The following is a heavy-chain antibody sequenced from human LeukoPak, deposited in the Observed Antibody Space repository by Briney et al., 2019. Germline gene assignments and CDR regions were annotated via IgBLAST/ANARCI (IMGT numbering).Heavy chain of an antibody. V-gene: IGHV4-34*01. CDR1: SGSFTDYY. CDR2: INHSGST. Sequence: SETLSLTCAVYSGSFTDYYWIWIRQPPGKWLEWIGEINHSGSTNYNPSLGGRVTILVDTSKNQFSLRLSSVTDADTDVYYCARGRKVVGEFWRPYYYQYMDVWGKGTTVTVSS. J-gene: IGHJ6*03. D-gene: IGHD3-10*01. CDR3: ARGRKVVGEFWRPYYYQYMDV.